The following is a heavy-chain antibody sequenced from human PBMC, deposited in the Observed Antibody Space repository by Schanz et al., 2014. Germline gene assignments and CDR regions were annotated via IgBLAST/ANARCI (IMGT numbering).Heavy chain of an antibody. CDR2: IKKDGSEK. V-gene: IGHV3-7*03. J-gene: IGHJ6*02. Sequence: EVQLVESGGGLVKPGGSLRLSCATSGLTFTSAWMSWVRQAPGKGLEWVANIKKDGSEKYYVDSVKGRFTISRDNAKNTLYLQMNSLRAEDTAVYYCLAPDYGMDVWGQGTTVTVSS. CDR3: LAPDYGMDV. CDR1: GLTFTSAW.